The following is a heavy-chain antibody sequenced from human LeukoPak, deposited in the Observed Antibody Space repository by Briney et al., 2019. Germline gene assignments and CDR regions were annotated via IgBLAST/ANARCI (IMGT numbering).Heavy chain of an antibody. V-gene: IGHV3-30-3*01. J-gene: IGHJ5*02. D-gene: IGHD3-3*01. CDR2: ISYDGSNK. Sequence: GRSLRLSCAASGFTFSSYAMHWVRQAPGKGLEWVAVISYDGSNKYYADSVKGRFTISRDNSKNTLYLQMNSLRAEDTAVYYCASHSSYDFWSGTSNWFDPWGQGTLVTVSS. CDR1: GFTFSSYA. CDR3: ASHSSYDFWSGTSNWFDP.